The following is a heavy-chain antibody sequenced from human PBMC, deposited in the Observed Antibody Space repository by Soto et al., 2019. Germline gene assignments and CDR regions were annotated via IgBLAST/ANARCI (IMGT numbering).Heavy chain of an antibody. CDR1: GFSFTGYY. Sequence: ASVKVSCKASGFSFTGYYIHWLRQAPGQGLEWMGWINAHSGGTEYAQKFQGRVTLTRDTSIATAYLTLTSLTSDDTALYYCAKDLTRQPAYWLDPWGQGTQVTVSS. J-gene: IGHJ5*02. V-gene: IGHV1-2*02. D-gene: IGHD3-16*01. CDR3: AKDLTRQPAYWLDP. CDR2: INAHSGGT.